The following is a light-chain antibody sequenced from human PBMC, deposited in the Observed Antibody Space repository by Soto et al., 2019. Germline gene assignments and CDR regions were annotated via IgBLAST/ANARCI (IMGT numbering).Light chain of an antibody. CDR2: VAS. CDR1: QSVSSSY. V-gene: IGKV3-20*01. CDR3: QQYGSSPKT. Sequence: EIVLTQSPGTMSLSPGERATLSCRASQSVSSSYLAWYQQKPGQAHRLLIYVASSRSTGIPDRFSGSGSGTDFTLTISRLGPEDFAVYYCQQYGSSPKTFGQGTQVDIK. J-gene: IGKJ1*01.